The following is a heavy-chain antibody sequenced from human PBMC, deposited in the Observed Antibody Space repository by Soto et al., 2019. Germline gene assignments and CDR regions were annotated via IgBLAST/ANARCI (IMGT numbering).Heavy chain of an antibody. V-gene: IGHV4-59*01. D-gene: IGHD2-8*01. CDR2: IYYSGST. J-gene: IGHJ4*02. CDR1: GGSISSYY. Sequence: PSETLSLTCTVSGGSISSYYWSWIRQPPGKGLEWIGYIYYSGSTNYNPSLKSRVTISVDTSKNQFSLKLSSVTAADTAVYYCARDNGYSWGQGTLVTVSS. CDR3: ARDNGYS.